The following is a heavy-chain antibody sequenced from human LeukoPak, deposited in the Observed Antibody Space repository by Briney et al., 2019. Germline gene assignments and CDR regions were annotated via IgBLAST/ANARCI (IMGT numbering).Heavy chain of an antibody. CDR2: MNPNTGNT. CDR1: GYTFSDHD. D-gene: IGHD4-17*01. V-gene: IGHV1-8*01. J-gene: IGHJ5*01. CDR3: ARGGGGEYLDWFDF. Sequence: ASVKVSCKASGYTFSDHDVDWVRQAPGQGLEWMGWMNPNTGNTGYAQNLQGRVTMTRTNSITTAYMELSSLTSDDTAVYYCARGGGGEYLDWFDFWGQGTLVIVSS.